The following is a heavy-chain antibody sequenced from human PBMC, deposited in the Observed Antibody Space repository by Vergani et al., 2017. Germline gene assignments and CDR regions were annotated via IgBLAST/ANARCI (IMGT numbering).Heavy chain of an antibody. CDR1: GFTFSSYA. CDR2: ISGSGGST. Sequence: EVQLLESGGGLVQPGGSLRLSCAASGFTFSSYAMSWVRQAPGKGLEWVSAISGSGGSTYYADSVKGRFTISSDNSKNTLYLQMNSLRAEDTAVYYCAKDNVWGSYRSYNWFDPWGQGTLVTVSS. V-gene: IGHV3-23*01. J-gene: IGHJ5*02. CDR3: AKDNVWGSYRSYNWFDP. D-gene: IGHD3-16*02.